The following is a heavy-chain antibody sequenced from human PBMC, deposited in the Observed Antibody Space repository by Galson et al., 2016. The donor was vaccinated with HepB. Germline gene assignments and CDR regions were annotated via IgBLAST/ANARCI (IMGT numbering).Heavy chain of an antibody. CDR2: ISPGDSDT. CDR1: GYIFTNYW. J-gene: IGHJ4*02. V-gene: IGHV5-51*01. D-gene: IGHD5-18*01. Sequence: QSGAEVKKPGESLKISCKGSGYIFTNYWIGWVRQLPGKGLEWMGIISPGDSDTRYSPSFQGQVTFSADKSISTAYLQWSSLEASDTAMYYCARRGPAYTYGHYYFDYWGQGTLVTVSS. CDR3: ARRGPAYTYGHYYFDY.